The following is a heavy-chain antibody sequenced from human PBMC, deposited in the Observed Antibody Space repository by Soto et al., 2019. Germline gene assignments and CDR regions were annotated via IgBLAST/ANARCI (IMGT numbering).Heavy chain of an antibody. J-gene: IGHJ5*02. Sequence: SETLSLTCAVYGGSFSGYYWSWIRQPPGKGLEWIGEINHSGSTNYNPSLKSRVTISVDTSKNQFSLKLSSVTAADTAVYYCARVLVLMVYATNWFDPWGQGTLVTVSS. CDR3: ARVLVLMVYATNWFDP. CDR2: INHSGST. V-gene: IGHV4-34*01. CDR1: GGSFSGYY. D-gene: IGHD2-8*01.